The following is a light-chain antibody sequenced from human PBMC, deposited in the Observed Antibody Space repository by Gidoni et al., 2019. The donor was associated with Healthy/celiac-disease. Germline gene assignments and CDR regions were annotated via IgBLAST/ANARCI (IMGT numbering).Light chain of an antibody. CDR2: DAS. V-gene: IGKV3-11*01. Sequence: EIVLTQSPATLSLSPGERATLSCRASQSVSSYLAWYQQKPGQGPRLLIYDASNRATGIPARFSGSGSGTDFTLTISSLEPEDFAVYYCQQRSNWPPLVGGGTKVEIK. J-gene: IGKJ4*01. CDR3: QQRSNWPPL. CDR1: QSVSSY.